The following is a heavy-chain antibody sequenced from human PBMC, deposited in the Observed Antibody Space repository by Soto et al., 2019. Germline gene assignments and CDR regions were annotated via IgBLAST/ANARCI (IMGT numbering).Heavy chain of an antibody. CDR3: SRDVSCSGGSCYPNDWFDP. V-gene: IGHV4-59*01. Sequence: SDTLSLTCSVSTASMRNYYWSWIRQPPGKGLEWIGNVDDSGTTKYNPSLRSRVNISVDKSKNQLSQKLSSVIAADTAVYYCSRDVSCSGGSCYPNDWFDPWGQGTLVTVS. D-gene: IGHD2-15*01. CDR2: VDDSGTT. J-gene: IGHJ5*02. CDR1: TASMRNYY.